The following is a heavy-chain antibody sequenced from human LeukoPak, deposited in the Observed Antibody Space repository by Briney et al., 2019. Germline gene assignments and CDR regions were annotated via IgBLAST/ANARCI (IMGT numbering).Heavy chain of an antibody. CDR1: GGSISSYY. CDR2: IYYSGST. D-gene: IGHD1-14*01. V-gene: IGHV4-59*01. Sequence: PSETLSLTCTVSGGSISSYYWSWIRQPPGKGLEWIGYIYYSGSTNYNPSLKSRVTISVDTSKNQFSLKLSSVTAADTAAYYCARGPSGSGDAFDIWGQGTMVTVSS. CDR3: ARGPSGSGDAFDI. J-gene: IGHJ3*02.